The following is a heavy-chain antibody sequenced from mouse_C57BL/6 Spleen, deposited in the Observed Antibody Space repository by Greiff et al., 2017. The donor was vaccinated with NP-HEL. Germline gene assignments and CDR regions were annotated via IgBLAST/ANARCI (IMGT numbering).Heavy chain of an antibody. V-gene: IGHV1-50*01. CDR3: ERPYYYGGGYPFDY. Sequence: QVQLQQPGAELVKPGASVKLSCKASGYTFTSYWMQWVKQRPGQGLEWIGEIDPSDSYTNYNQKFKGKATLTADTTSSTAYMQLSSLTSEDSAVYYCERPYYYGGGYPFDYWGQGTTLTVSS. D-gene: IGHD1-1*01. J-gene: IGHJ2*01. CDR1: GYTFTSYW. CDR2: IDPSDSYT.